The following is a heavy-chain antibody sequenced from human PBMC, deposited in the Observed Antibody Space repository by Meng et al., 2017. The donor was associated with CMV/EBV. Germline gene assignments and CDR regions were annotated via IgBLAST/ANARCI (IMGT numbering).Heavy chain of an antibody. CDR2: IIPILDIA. CDR1: GGTFSSYA. J-gene: IGHJ5*02. CDR3: ARDRRGVQLERRGWFDP. Sequence: SVKVSCKASGGTFSSYAISWVRQAPGQGLEWMGGIIPILDIANYAQKFQGRVTITADKSTSTAYMELSSLRSEDTAVYYCARDRRGVQLERRGWFDPWGQGTLVTVSS. V-gene: IGHV1-69*10. D-gene: IGHD1-1*01.